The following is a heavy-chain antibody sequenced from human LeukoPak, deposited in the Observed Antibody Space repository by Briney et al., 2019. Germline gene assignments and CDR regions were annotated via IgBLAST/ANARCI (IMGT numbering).Heavy chain of an antibody. V-gene: IGHV4-61*02. Sequence: SQTLSLTCTVSGGSISSGSYYWSWIRQPAGKGLEWIGRIYTSGSTNYNPSLKSRVTISVDTSKNQFSLKLSPVTAADTAVYYCAAETGMEGDYFDYWGQGTLVTVSS. J-gene: IGHJ4*02. CDR1: GGSISSGSYY. CDR3: AAETGMEGDYFDY. CDR2: IYTSGST. D-gene: IGHD7-27*01.